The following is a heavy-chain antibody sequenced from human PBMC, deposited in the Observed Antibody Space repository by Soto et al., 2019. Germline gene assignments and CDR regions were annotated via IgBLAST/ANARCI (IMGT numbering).Heavy chain of an antibody. CDR3: LGITWFRGMDV. CDR1: GDSVSSNSAG. Sequence: SQTLSLTCVISGDSVSSNSAGWNWIRQSPSRGLEWLGRTYYKSKWNNDYALSVKSRITINPDTSKNQFSLHLYSVTPEDTAVYYCLGITWFRGMDVWGQGTPVTVCS. D-gene: IGHD3-10*01. CDR2: TYYKSKWNN. V-gene: IGHV6-1*01. J-gene: IGHJ6*02.